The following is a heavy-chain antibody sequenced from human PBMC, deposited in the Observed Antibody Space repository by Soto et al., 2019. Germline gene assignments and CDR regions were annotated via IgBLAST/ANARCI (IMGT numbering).Heavy chain of an antibody. CDR2: ISYDGSNK. V-gene: IGHV3-30-3*01. D-gene: IGHD3-3*01. CDR3: ARQTHYDFWSGYYNPVYYYYGMDV. CDR1: GFTFSSYA. J-gene: IGHJ6*02. Sequence: QPGGSLRLSCAASGFTFSSYAMHWVRQAPGKGLEWVAVISYDGSNKYYADSVKGRFTISRDNSKNTLYLQMNSLRAEDTAVYYCARQTHYDFWSGYYNPVYYYYGMDVWGQGTTVTVSS.